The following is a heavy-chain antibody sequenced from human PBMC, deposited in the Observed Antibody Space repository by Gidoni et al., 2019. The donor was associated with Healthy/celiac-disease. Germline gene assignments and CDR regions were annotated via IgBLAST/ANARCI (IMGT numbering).Heavy chain of an antibody. CDR2: FDPEDGET. V-gene: IGHV1-24*01. J-gene: IGHJ6*02. Sequence: VQLVQSGAEVKKPGASVKVSCQVSGYTLTELSMHWVRQAPGKGLEWMGGFDPEDGETIYAQKFQGRDTMTEDTSTDTAYMELSSLRSEDTAVYYCASDYDDSSIPSRWGMDVWGQGTTVTVSS. CDR3: ASDYDDSSIPSRWGMDV. D-gene: IGHD3-22*01. CDR1: GYTLTELS.